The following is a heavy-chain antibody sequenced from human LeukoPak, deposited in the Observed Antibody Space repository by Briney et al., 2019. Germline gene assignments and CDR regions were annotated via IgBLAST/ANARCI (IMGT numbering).Heavy chain of an antibody. Sequence: GGSLRPSCAASGFTFSSYAMSWVRQAPGKGLEWVSAISGSGGSTYYADSVKGRFTISRDNSKNTLYLQMNSLRAEDTAVYYCAKVSGYSYGPNDYWGQGTLVTVSS. CDR2: ISGSGGST. CDR1: GFTFSSYA. D-gene: IGHD5-18*01. J-gene: IGHJ4*02. CDR3: AKVSGYSYGPNDY. V-gene: IGHV3-23*01.